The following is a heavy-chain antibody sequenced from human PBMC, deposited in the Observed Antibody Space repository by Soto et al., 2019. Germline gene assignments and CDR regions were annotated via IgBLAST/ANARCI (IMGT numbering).Heavy chain of an antibody. CDR2: VYDSGST. CDR1: GGSFSGYY. D-gene: IGHD3-10*01. J-gene: IGHJ3*01. Sequence: PSETLSLTCAVYGGSFSGYYWNWIRQTPGKGLEWIGYVYDSGSTTYNPPLRGRVTISVDMSKNQFSLKLDSVTAADTAVYYCAREGGGWFGAFDVWGQGTMVTVSS. CDR3: AREGGGWFGAFDV. V-gene: IGHV4-59*01.